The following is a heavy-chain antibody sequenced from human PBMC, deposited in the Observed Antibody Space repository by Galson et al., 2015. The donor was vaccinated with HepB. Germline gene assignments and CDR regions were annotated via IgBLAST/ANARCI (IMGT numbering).Heavy chain of an antibody. CDR2: INSDGSST. V-gene: IGHV3-74*01. CDR3: ARDYYDSSGYDAFDI. Sequence: SLRLSCAASGFTFSSYWMHWVRQAPGKGLVWVSRINSDGSSTSYADSVKGRFTISRDNAKNTLYLQMNSLRAEDTAVYYCARDYYDSSGYDAFDIWGQGTMVTVSS. CDR1: GFTFSSYW. D-gene: IGHD3-22*01. J-gene: IGHJ3*02.